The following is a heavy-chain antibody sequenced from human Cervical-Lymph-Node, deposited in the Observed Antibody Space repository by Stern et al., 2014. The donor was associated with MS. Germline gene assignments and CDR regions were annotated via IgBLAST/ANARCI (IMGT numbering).Heavy chain of an antibody. Sequence: VQLLESGGGVVQPGRSLRLSCSASGFTFSSYGMHWVRQIPGQGLEWVALISSDGTEEFYADSVKGRFTISRDNSKKTLYLQMNGLRAEDTAVYSCAKRRDGFNYLASWGQGTLVTVSS. J-gene: IGHJ5*01. CDR2: ISSDGTEE. CDR1: GFTFSSYG. V-gene: IGHV3-30*18. CDR3: AKRRDGFNYLAS. D-gene: IGHD5-24*01.